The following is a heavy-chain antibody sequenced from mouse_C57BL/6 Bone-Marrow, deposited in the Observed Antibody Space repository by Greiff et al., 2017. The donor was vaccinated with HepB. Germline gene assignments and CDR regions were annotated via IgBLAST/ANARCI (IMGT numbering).Heavy chain of an antibody. CDR3: ARPPFTTVVPPWSLDV. CDR2: INPSSGYT. Sequence: QVQLQQSGAELAKPGASVKLSCKASGYTFTSYWMHWVKQRPGQGLEWIGYINPSSGYTKYNQKFKDKATLTADKSSSTAYMQLSSLTYEDSAVYYCARPPFTTVVPPWSLDVWGTGTTVTVAS. CDR1: GYTFTSYW. D-gene: IGHD1-1*01. V-gene: IGHV1-7*01. J-gene: IGHJ1*03.